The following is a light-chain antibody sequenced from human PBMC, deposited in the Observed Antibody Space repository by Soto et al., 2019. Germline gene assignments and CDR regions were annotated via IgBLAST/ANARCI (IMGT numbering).Light chain of an antibody. Sequence: DIQMTQSPSTMSASVGDRVTITCRASQSIDSWLAWYQQKPGKAPKFLMYKASNLESGVPSRFSGNGVGTHFSLTISSLQPEDFATYYCQQSHNKFPLTFGGGTKVDIK. J-gene: IGKJ4*01. CDR2: KAS. CDR1: QSIDSW. V-gene: IGKV1-5*03. CDR3: QQSHNKFPLT.